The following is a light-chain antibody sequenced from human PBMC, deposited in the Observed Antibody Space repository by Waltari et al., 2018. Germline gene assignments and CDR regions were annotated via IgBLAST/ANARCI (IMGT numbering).Light chain of an antibody. CDR3: AAWDDSLNGPV. Sequence: QSVLTQPPSASGTPGQRVPISCSGSSYNIGSNTVTWYQQLPGTAPKLLIYSNNQRPSGVPDRFSGSKSGTSASLAISGLQSEDEADYYCAAWDDSLNGPVFGGGTKLTVL. CDR2: SNN. V-gene: IGLV1-44*01. CDR1: SYNIGSNT. J-gene: IGLJ3*02.